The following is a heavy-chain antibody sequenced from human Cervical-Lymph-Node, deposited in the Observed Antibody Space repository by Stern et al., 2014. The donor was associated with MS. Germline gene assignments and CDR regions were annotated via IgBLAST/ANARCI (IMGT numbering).Heavy chain of an antibody. CDR1: GHTFTTYG. J-gene: IGHJ4*02. Sequence: VQLLESGTEVKKPGASVLVSCKASGHTFTTYGITWVRQAPGQGLEWMGWISADSGNTKYAQKFQDRVTMTRDTTTGTAYMEVRSLRSEDTAVYYCARDKMHAFDYWGQGTQVTVPS. D-gene: IGHD2-8*01. CDR2: ISADSGNT. CDR3: ARDKMHAFDY. V-gene: IGHV1-18*01.